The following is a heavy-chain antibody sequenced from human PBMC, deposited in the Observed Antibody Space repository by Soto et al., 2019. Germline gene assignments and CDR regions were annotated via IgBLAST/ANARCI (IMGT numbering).Heavy chain of an antibody. CDR3: AKDGGGLAAAAVRPLGASDC. CDR1: GSTFSNYA. Sequence: EVQLLESGGGLVQPGGSLRLSCAASGSTFSNYAMTWVGQAPGKGLEWVSAISGSGGTTYYADSVKGRFTISGDNSKNTLYLQMNSLRVEDTALYYCAKDGGGLAAAAVRPLGASDCWGQGTLVTVSS. V-gene: IGHV3-23*01. CDR2: ISGSGGTT. J-gene: IGHJ4*02. D-gene: IGHD6-13*01.